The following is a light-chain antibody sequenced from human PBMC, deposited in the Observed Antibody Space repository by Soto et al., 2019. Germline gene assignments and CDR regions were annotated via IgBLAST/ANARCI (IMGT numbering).Light chain of an antibody. CDR1: SGHSSYI. V-gene: IGLV4-60*02. CDR2: LEGSGSY. J-gene: IGLJ3*02. CDR3: ETWDSKTHV. Sequence: QPVLTQSSSASASLGSSVKLTCTLSSGHSSYIIAWHQQQPGKAPRYLMKLEGSGSYNKGSGVPARFSGSSSGADRYLTISDLQFEDEADYYCETWDSKTHVFGGGTKLTV.